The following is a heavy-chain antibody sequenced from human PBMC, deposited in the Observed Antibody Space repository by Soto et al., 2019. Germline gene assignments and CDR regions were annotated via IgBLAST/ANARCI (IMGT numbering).Heavy chain of an antibody. D-gene: IGHD3-22*01. V-gene: IGHV3-30*18. CDR1: GFTFSSYG. J-gene: IGHJ6*02. CDR2: ISYDGSNK. Sequence: GGSLRLSCAASGFTFSSYGMHWVRQAPGKGLEWVAVISYDGSNKYYADSVKGRFTISRDNSKNTLYLQMNSLRAEDTAVYYCAKDYAIVVVITTALLGMDVWGQGTTVTVSS. CDR3: AKDYAIVVVITTALLGMDV.